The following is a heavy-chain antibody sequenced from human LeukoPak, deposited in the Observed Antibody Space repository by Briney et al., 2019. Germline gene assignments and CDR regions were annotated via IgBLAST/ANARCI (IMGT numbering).Heavy chain of an antibody. Sequence: GASVKVSCKVTGDSLSDLPMHWVRHVAGKGLEWMGGFDPEFSEPVYAQRFQGRVTMTRDTSISTAYMELSRLRSDDTAVYYCARDEASSYDFWSGFPLDIWGQGTMVTVSS. CDR2: FDPEFSEP. CDR3: ARDEASSYDFWSGFPLDI. CDR1: GDSLSDLP. J-gene: IGHJ3*02. D-gene: IGHD3-3*01. V-gene: IGHV1-24*01.